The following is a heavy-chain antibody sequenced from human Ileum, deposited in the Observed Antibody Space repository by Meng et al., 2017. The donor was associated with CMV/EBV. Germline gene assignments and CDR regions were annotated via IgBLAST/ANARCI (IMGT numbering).Heavy chain of an antibody. CDR2: ISYDGSNK. CDR3: ARDWVSYRGVGYYYGMDV. Sequence: SLMTSRAASGFTFSSYAMHRVRQAPGPGLEWGAVISYDGSNKYYADSVKRRFTNPRDNSKDTLYLQMNSLRAEDTAVYYCARDWVSYRGVGYYYGMDVWGQGTTVTVSS. CDR1: GFTFSSYA. V-gene: IGHV3-30-3*01. J-gene: IGHJ6*02. D-gene: IGHD1-26*01.